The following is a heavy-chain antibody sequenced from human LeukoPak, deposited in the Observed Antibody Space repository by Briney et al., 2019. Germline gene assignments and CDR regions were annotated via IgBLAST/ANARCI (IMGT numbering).Heavy chain of an antibody. D-gene: IGHD6-6*01. J-gene: IGHJ4*02. CDR1: GFTFSSYW. Sequence: GGSLRLSCAASGFTFSSYWMSWVRQAPGKGLEWVANIKQDGSVKWYVDSVKGRFTISRDNAKNALYLQMNSLRAEDTAVYYCARDRGVSSTSWNSWGQGTLVTVSS. V-gene: IGHV3-7*03. CDR2: IKQDGSVK. CDR3: ARDRGVSSTSWNS.